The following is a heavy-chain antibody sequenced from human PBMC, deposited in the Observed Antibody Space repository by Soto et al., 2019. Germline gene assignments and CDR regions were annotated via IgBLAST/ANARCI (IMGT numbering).Heavy chain of an antibody. CDR3: ARVRSNVLGRRGIGYYGLDI. CDR2: INHSGIT. Sequence: SETLSLTCVVNGGSFSGYYWTWIRQAPGKGLEWIGEINHSGITDYNPSLKSRLNISVDMSQNQFSLRLSSVTAADAAVYYCARVRSNVLGRRGIGYYGLDIWAQGTTVTVSS. CDR1: GGSFSGYY. D-gene: IGHD2-8*01. J-gene: IGHJ6*02. V-gene: IGHV4-34*01.